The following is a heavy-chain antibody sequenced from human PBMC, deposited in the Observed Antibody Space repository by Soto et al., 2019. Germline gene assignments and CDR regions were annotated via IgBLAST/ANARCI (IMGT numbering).Heavy chain of an antibody. J-gene: IGHJ4*02. V-gene: IGHV4-39*01. CDR3: ARGARWFGEGYSLDY. Sequence: SETVPNSCAVCDGSNRSSSYYCGCIRHPTGKGLEWIGSIYYSGSSYYNQSLKSRVNISVDTSKNQFSLKLSSVTAADTAVYYCARGARWFGEGYSLDYWGQGTVVTVSS. CDR1: DGSNRSSSYY. CDR2: IYYSGSS. D-gene: IGHD3-10*01.